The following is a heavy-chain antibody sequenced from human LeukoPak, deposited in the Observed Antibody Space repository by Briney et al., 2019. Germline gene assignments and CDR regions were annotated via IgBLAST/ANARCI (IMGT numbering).Heavy chain of an antibody. V-gene: IGHV3-21*01. J-gene: IGHJ6*02. CDR1: GLTFSGYS. Sequence: PGGSLRLSCAASGLTFSGYSMNWVRQAPGKGLEWVSSISGRGGYIFYADSEKGRFTISRDDAKNSLYLQMNSLRVEDTAVYYCGRDKGDGSYYGMDVWGQGTTVIVSS. CDR3: GRDKGDGSYYGMDV. CDR2: ISGRGGYI. D-gene: IGHD5-24*01.